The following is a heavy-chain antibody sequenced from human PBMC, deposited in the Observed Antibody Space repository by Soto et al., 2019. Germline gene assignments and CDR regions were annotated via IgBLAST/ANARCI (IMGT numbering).Heavy chain of an antibody. CDR1: GGSITTGGRY. Sequence: QVRLQEWGPGLVKPSQTLSLKCSVSGGSITTGGRYWSWIRQLPGKGLEWIGDIYYSGNTYYNASLKSRVPRSVEAAKTQFPLKLSSVAAADTAVYFWAQALVFTGGDGFDIWGQGRLVTVSS. V-gene: IGHV4-31*02. D-gene: IGHD1-1*01. J-gene: IGHJ3*02. CDR2: IYYSGNT. CDR3: AQALVFTGGDGFDI.